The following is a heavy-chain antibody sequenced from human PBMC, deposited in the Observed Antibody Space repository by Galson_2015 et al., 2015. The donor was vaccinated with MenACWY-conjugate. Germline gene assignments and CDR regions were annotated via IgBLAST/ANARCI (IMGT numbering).Heavy chain of an antibody. D-gene: IGHD6-13*01. CDR3: AKDEASSWYDY. CDR1: GYTFTKNY. J-gene: IGHJ4*02. Sequence: SVKVSCKASGYTFTKNYTHWVRQAPGQGLEWMGMINPNYGSTSYAQKFQDRVTFSRDTSTTTAYMELTSLTSDDTAVYYCAKDEASSWYDYWRQGTLVTVSS. CDR2: INPNYGST. V-gene: IGHV1-46*01.